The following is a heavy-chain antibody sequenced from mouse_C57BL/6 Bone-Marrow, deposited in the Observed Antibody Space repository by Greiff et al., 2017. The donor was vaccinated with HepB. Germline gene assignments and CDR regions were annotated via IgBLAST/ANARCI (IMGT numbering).Heavy chain of an antibody. Sequence: EVHLVESGGGLVKPGGSLKLSCAASGFTFSDYGMHWVRQAPEKGLEWVAYISSGSSTIYYADTVKGRFTISRDNAKNTLFLQMTSLRSEDTAMYYCARGYGNPYYYAMDYWGQGTSVTVSS. CDR1: GFTFSDYG. J-gene: IGHJ4*01. V-gene: IGHV5-17*01. CDR3: ARGYGNPYYYAMDY. CDR2: ISSGSSTI. D-gene: IGHD2-1*01.